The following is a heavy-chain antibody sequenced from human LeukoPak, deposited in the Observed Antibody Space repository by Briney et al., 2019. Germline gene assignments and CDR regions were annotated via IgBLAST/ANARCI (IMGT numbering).Heavy chain of an antibody. CDR1: GFTFSSYA. D-gene: IGHD2-2*01. CDR2: ISSNGGST. CDR3: ARDLGPYCSSTSCAFDY. J-gene: IGHJ4*02. Sequence: GGSLRLSCAASGFTFSSYAMHWVRQAPGKGLEYVSAISSNGGSTYYANSVKGRFTISRDNSKNTLYLQMGSLRAEDMAVYYCARDLGPYCSSTSCAFDYWGQGTLVTVSS. V-gene: IGHV3-64*01.